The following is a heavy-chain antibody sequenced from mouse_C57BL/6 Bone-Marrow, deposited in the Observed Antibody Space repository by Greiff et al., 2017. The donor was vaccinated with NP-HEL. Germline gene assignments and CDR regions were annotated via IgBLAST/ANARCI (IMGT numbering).Heavy chain of an antibody. V-gene: IGHV1-64*01. CDR3: ARWACRYYFDY. CDR1: GYTFTSYW. J-gene: IGHJ2*01. CDR2: IHPNSGST. Sequence: QVQLQQPGAELVKPGASVKLSCKASGYTFTSYWMHWVKQRPGQGLEWIGMIHPNSGSTNYNEKFKSKATLTVDKSSSTAYMQLSSLTSEDSAVYYCARWACRYYFDYWGQGTTLTVSS. D-gene: IGHD2-14*01.